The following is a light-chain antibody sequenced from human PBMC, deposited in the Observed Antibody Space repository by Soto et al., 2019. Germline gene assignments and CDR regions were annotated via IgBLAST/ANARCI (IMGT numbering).Light chain of an antibody. J-gene: IGKJ1*01. CDR1: QSCSVSY. CDR3: HQYGSSLS. CDR2: GAS. Sequence: EIVLTQSPGASSITPEERAAGSCSASQSCSVSYLALYQQKPGQAPRLLIYGASSRATGIPDRFNRSGSGTDFTLTISRLEPEDFAAYYCHQYGSSLSFGQGTKVAIK. V-gene: IGKV3-20*01.